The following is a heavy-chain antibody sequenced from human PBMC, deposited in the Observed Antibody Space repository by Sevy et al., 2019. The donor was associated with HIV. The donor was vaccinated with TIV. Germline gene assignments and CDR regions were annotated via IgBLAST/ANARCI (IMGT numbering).Heavy chain of an antibody. CDR3: TAVCVDCVSFDF. D-gene: IGHD2-21*01. CDR2: IKSTSDGGTT. CDR1: EFTFSGAW. J-gene: IGHJ4*02. Sequence: GSLRLSCLGSEFTFSGAWMNWVRQAPGKGLEWVGRIKSTSDGGTTDYAAPVKGRFTISRDDSKNTVYLQMNNLKIEDTAVYFCTAVCVDCVSFDFWGPGTQVTVSS. V-gene: IGHV3-15*01.